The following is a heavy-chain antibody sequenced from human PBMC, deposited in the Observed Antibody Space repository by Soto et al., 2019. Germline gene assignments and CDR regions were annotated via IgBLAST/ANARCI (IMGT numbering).Heavy chain of an antibody. V-gene: IGHV3-30-3*01. J-gene: IGHJ4*02. CDR1: GFTFSNYI. CDR2: ILHDGNNK. D-gene: IGHD3-10*01. Sequence: GGSLRLSCAASGFTFSNYIMHWVRQAPGKGLEWVAIILHDGNNKYCADSVKGRFTISRDNSKNTLYLQMNSLRTEDTAIYYCARDDEGGSYCDLGYWGQGTLVTVSS. CDR3: ARDDEGGSYCDLGY.